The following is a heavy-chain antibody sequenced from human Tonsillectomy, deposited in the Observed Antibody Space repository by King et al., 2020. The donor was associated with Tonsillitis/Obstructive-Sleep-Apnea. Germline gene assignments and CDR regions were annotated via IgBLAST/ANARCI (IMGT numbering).Heavy chain of an antibody. CDR3: ARVGDVLTAYSTPYYFDF. CDR1: GFTFSSYA. D-gene: IGHD3-9*01. V-gene: IGHV3-33*01. Sequence: VQLVESGGGVVQPGRSLRLSCAASGFTFSSYAMHWVRQAPGKGLEWVAVIWYDGSYKYYADSVKGRFTISRDNSKNKLYLQMNSLRAEDTAVYYCARVGDVLTAYSTPYYFDFWGQGTLVTVSS. J-gene: IGHJ4*02. CDR2: IWYDGSYK.